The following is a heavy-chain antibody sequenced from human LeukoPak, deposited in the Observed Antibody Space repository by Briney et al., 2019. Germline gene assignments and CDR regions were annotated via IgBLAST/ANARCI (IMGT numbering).Heavy chain of an antibody. Sequence: ASVKVSCKASGGTFSSYAISWVRQAPGQGLEWMGRIIPIFGTANYAQKFQGRVTITTDESTSTAYMEPSSLRSEDTAVYYCASLDYYDSSNWGQGTLVTVSS. CDR1: GGTFSSYA. CDR3: ASLDYYDSSN. J-gene: IGHJ4*02. V-gene: IGHV1-69*05. D-gene: IGHD3-22*01. CDR2: IIPIFGTA.